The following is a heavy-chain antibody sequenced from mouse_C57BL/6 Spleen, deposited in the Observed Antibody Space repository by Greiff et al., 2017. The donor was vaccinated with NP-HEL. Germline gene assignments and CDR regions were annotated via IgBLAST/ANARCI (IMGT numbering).Heavy chain of an antibody. J-gene: IGHJ4*01. V-gene: IGHV2-9-1*01. CDR3: ARNWQLRLTYAMDY. D-gene: IGHD3-2*02. CDR1: GFSLTSYA. CDR2: IWTGGGT. Sequence: QVQLQQSGPGLVAPSQSLSITCTVSGFSLTSYAISWVRQPPGKGLEWLGVIWTGGGTNYNSALKSRLSISKDNSKSQVFLKMNSLQTDDTARYYCARNWQLRLTYAMDYWGQGTSVTVSS.